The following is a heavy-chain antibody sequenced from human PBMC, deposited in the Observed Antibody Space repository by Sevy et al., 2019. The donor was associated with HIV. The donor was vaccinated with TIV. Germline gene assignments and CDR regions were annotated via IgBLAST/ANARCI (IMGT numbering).Heavy chain of an antibody. Sequence: GGSLRLSCVASGFTFNNYWMSWVRQAPGKGLEWVANINQDGREKYYVDSVKGRFTISRDNAQNSLYLQMNSLRVEDTAVYYCARVEWNYGRWAHWGQRTLVTVSS. J-gene: IGHJ4*02. CDR1: GFTFNNYW. V-gene: IGHV3-7*03. CDR2: INQDGREK. CDR3: ARVEWNYGRWAH. D-gene: IGHD1-7*01.